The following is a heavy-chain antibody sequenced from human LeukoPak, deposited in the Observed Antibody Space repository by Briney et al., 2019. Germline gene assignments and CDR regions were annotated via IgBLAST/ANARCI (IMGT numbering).Heavy chain of an antibody. Sequence: PGGSLRLSCAASGFTFSSYGMNWVRQAPGKGLEWVSSITSSSSYIYYADSVKGRFTISRDNAKNTLYLQMNSLRAEDTAVYFCAKTHASSVFLFDYWGQGTLVTVSS. V-gene: IGHV3-21*04. D-gene: IGHD6-6*01. CDR3: AKTHASSVFLFDY. CDR1: GFTFSSYG. CDR2: ITSSSSYI. J-gene: IGHJ4*02.